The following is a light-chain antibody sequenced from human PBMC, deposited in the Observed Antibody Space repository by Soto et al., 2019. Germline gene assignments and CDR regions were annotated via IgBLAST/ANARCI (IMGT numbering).Light chain of an antibody. CDR2: NNI. J-gene: IGLJ7*01. CDR1: SSNIGGNT. V-gene: IGLV1-44*01. Sequence: QSVLTQPPSASGTPGQRVTISCSGSSSNIGGNTVRWYQHLPGTAPRLLIYNNIQRPSGVPDRFSGSKSGTSASLAIGGLQSEDEADYYCAVWDDSLDGHAVFGGGTQLPSS. CDR3: AVWDDSLDGHAV.